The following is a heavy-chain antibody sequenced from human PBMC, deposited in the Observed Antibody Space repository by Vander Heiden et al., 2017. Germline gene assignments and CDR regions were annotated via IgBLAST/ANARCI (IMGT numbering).Heavy chain of an antibody. CDR3: AKDQLPRTLKRSNAFDI. V-gene: IGHV3-9*01. Sequence: EVQLVESGGGLVQPGRSLRLSCAASGFTFDDYAMHWVRQAPGKGLEWGSGISWNSGSIGYADSVKGRFTISRDNAKNSLYLQMNSLRAEDTALYYCAKDQLPRTLKRSNAFDIWGQGTMVTVSS. D-gene: IGHD1-1*01. J-gene: IGHJ3*02. CDR2: ISWNSGSI. CDR1: GFTFDDYA.